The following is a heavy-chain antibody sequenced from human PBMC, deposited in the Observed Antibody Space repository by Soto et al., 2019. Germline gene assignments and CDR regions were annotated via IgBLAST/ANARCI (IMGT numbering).Heavy chain of an antibody. V-gene: IGHV1-46*01. J-gene: IGHJ4*02. CDR1: GYTFTTYY. CDR3: ASSGYNSGWHQIDC. CDR2: INPSGGST. D-gene: IGHD6-19*01. Sequence: ASVKVSCKASGYTFTTYYMHWVRQALGQGLEWMGIINPSGGSTNYAQKFQGRVTMTRDTSTSTVYMELSSLRSEDTAVYYCASSGYNSGWHQIDCWGQGTLVTVSS.